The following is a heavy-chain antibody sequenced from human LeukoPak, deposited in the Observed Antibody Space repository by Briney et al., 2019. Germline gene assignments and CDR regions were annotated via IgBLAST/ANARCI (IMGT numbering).Heavy chain of an antibody. CDR1: GGSISSYY. CDR2: IYTSGST. V-gene: IGHV4-4*07. J-gene: IGHJ3*02. Sequence: SETLSLTCTASGGSISSYYWSWIRQPAGKGLEWIGRIYTSGSTNYNPSLKSRVTMSVDTSKNQFSLKLSSVTAADTAVYYCARDSSGWYFRLDAFDIWGQGTMVTVSS. CDR3: ARDSSGWYFRLDAFDI. D-gene: IGHD6-19*01.